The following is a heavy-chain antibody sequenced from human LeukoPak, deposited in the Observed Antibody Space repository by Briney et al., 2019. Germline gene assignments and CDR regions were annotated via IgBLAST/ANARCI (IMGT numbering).Heavy chain of an antibody. D-gene: IGHD3-22*01. Sequence: PGGSLRLSYAASGFTSSGSAMHWVRQASGKGLEWVGHIRSKANNYATTYAASVRGRFTISRDDSKNTTYLQMNSLKTEDTAVYYCAKERYYDRRVEGRFDPWGQGTLVTVSS. CDR1: GFTSSGSA. CDR2: IRSKANNYAT. CDR3: AKERYYDRRVEGRFDP. V-gene: IGHV3-73*01. J-gene: IGHJ5*02.